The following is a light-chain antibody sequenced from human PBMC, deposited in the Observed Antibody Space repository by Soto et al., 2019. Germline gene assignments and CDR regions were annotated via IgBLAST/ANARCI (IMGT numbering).Light chain of an antibody. CDR1: QSVSSN. Sequence: EIVMTPSPATLSVSPGERATLSCRAGQSVSSNLAWYQQKPGQAPRLLIYGASSRATGIPDRFSGSGSGTDFTLTISRLEPEDFAVYYCQQYGSSPTFGQGTKVDIK. V-gene: IGKV3-20*01. CDR3: QQYGSSPT. CDR2: GAS. J-gene: IGKJ1*01.